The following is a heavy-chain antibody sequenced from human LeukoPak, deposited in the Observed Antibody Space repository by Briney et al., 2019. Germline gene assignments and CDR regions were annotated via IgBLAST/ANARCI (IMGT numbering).Heavy chain of an antibody. Sequence: KPSETLSLTCTVSGGSISSGDYYWSWIRQPPGKGLEWIGYIYYSGSTYYNPSLKSRVTISVDTSKNQFSLKLSSVTAADTAVYYCATLPTETRFTVTTPYWGQGTLVTVSS. V-gene: IGHV4-30-4*01. CDR2: IYYSGST. D-gene: IGHD4-17*01. CDR3: ATLPTETRFTVTTPY. J-gene: IGHJ4*02. CDR1: GGSISSGDYY.